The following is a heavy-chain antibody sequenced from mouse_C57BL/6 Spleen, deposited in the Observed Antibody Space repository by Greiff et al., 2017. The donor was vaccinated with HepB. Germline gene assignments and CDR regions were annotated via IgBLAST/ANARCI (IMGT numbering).Heavy chain of an antibody. Sequence: QVQLQQSGAELVRPGASVTLSCKASGYTFTDYEMHWVKQTPVHGLEWIGAIDPETGGTAYNQKFKGKAILTADKSSSTAYMELRSLTSEDSAVYYCTRWSYYDYNYFDYWGQGTTLTVSS. CDR2: IDPETGGT. CDR1: GYTFTDYE. D-gene: IGHD2-4*01. CDR3: TRWSYYDYNYFDY. J-gene: IGHJ2*01. V-gene: IGHV1-15*01.